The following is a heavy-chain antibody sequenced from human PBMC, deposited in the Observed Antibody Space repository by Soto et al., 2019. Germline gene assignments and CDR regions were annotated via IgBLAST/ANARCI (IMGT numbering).Heavy chain of an antibody. CDR1: GYTFTSYG. Sequence: ASVKVSCKASGYTFTSYGISWVRQAPGQGLEWMAWINPYNGNTKYAEKFLGRVTVTTDTSTATAYMEVRSLTSDDTAVFYCARVGVGLAAPRVWPYWGQGTPVTVSS. CDR3: ARVGVGLAAPRVWPY. J-gene: IGHJ4*02. D-gene: IGHD6-13*01. V-gene: IGHV1-18*01. CDR2: INPYNGNT.